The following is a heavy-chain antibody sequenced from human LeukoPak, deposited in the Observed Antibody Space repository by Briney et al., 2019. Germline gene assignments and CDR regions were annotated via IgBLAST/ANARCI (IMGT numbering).Heavy chain of an antibody. CDR2: MNPNSGNT. D-gene: IGHD2-2*01. V-gene: IGHV1-8*01. Sequence: GASVKVSCKASGYTFTSYDINWVRQATGQGLEWMGWMNPNSGNTGYAQKFQGRVTMTRNTSISTAYMELSSLRSEDTAVYDCARVPAYCSSTSCPAGAFDIWGQGTMVTVSS. CDR1: GYTFTSYD. J-gene: IGHJ3*02. CDR3: ARVPAYCSSTSCPAGAFDI.